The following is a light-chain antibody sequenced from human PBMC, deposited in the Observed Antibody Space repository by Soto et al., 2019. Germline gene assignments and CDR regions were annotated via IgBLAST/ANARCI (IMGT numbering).Light chain of an antibody. V-gene: IGKV1-39*01. CDR2: AAS. Sequence: DIQMTQSPSSPSASVGDRVIITCRASQSISTYLNWYQQKPGKAPKLLIYAASSLQSGVPSRCSGSGSGTDFTLTISSLQPEDFATYYCQQSFSTPYTFGQGTKLEIK. CDR1: QSISTY. J-gene: IGKJ2*01. CDR3: QQSFSTPYT.